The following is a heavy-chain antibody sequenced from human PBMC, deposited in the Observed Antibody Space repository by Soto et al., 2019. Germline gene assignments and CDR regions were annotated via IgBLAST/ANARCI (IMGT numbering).Heavy chain of an antibody. V-gene: IGHV3-23*01. CDR2: ISGSGGST. CDR1: GFTFSSYA. CDR3: AKEKVTTVTTNVAFDI. Sequence: EVQLLESGGGLVQPGGSLRLSCAASGFTFSSYAMSWVRQAPGKGLEWVSAISGSGGSTYYADSVKGRFTISRDNSKNTLYLQMNSLRAEDTAVYYCAKEKVTTVTTNVAFDIWGQGTMVTVSS. J-gene: IGHJ3*02. D-gene: IGHD4-17*01.